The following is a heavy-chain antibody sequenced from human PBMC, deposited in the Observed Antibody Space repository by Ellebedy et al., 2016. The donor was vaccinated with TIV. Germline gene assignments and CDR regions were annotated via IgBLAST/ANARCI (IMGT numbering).Heavy chain of an antibody. CDR3: ARTNYQFYDILTAGGTYFDY. Sequence: SETLSLXXTVSGGFISSYYWSWIRQPPGKGLEWIGYIYYSGSTNYNPSLKSRVTISVDTSKNQFSLKLSSVTAADTAVYYCARTNYQFYDILTAGGTYFDYWGQGTLVTVSS. V-gene: IGHV4-59*01. CDR2: IYYSGST. D-gene: IGHD3-9*01. CDR1: GGFISSYY. J-gene: IGHJ4*02.